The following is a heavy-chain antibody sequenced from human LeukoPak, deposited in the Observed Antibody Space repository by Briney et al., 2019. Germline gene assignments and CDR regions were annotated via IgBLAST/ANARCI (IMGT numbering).Heavy chain of an antibody. D-gene: IGHD2-21*02. J-gene: IGHJ2*01. Sequence: VASVKVSCKASGYTFISYGISWVRQAPGQGLEGMGWISGYNGNTNYAQNLQGRVTMTTDTSTSTAYMELRSLRSDDTAVYYCARGLGVVTAQSEQPKPRYFDLWGRGTQVTVSS. CDR3: ARGLGVVTAQSEQPKPRYFDL. CDR2: ISGYNGNT. CDR1: GYTFISYG. V-gene: IGHV1-18*01.